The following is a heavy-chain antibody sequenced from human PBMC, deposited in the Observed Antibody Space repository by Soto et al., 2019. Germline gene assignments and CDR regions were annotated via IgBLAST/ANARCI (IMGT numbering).Heavy chain of an antibody. V-gene: IGHV1-3*01. CDR2: INAGNGNT. CDR3: AREDPGEVWFDP. J-gene: IGHJ5*02. Sequence: QVQLVQSGAEVKKPGASVKVSCKASGYTFTSYAMHWVRQAPGQRLEWMGWINAGNGNTKYSQKFQGRVTITRDTSASTAYMELSSLRSEDTAVYYCAREDPGEVWFDPWGQGTLVTVSS. D-gene: IGHD3-3*01. CDR1: GYTFTSYA.